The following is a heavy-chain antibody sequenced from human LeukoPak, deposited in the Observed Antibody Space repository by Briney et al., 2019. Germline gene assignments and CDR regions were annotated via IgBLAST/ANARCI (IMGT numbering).Heavy chain of an antibody. CDR3: ARDPFGVGNY. J-gene: IGHJ4*02. V-gene: IGHV1-3*01. CDR2: VNAGNGNT. D-gene: IGHD3-3*01. CDR1: GGTFSSYA. Sequence: ASVKVSCKASGGTFSSYAMHWVRQAPGQRLEWMGWVNAGNGNTKYSQKFQGRVTITRDTSASTAYMELSSLRSEDTAVYYCARDPFGVGNYWGQGTLVTVSS.